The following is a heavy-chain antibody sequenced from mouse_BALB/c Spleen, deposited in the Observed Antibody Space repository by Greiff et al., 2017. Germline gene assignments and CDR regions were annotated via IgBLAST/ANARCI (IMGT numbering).Heavy chain of an antibody. D-gene: IGHD1-1*01. CDR2: IWGDGST. V-gene: IGHV2-6-7*01. CDR1: GFSLTGYG. CDR3: ARALYGSRFDY. J-gene: IGHJ2*01. Sequence: QVQLQQSGPGLVAPSQSLSITCTVSGFSLTGYGVNWVRQPPGKGLEWLGMIWGDGSTDDNSALKSRLSIRKDNSKTQVFLKMSSLQTDDTARYYCARALYGSRFDYWGQGTTLTVSS.